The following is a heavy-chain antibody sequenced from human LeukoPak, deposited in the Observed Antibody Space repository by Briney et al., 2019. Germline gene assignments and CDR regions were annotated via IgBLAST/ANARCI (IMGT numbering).Heavy chain of an antibody. J-gene: IGHJ4*02. CDR3: ARGTVAEYYFDY. Sequence: GGSLRLSRAASGFTFSSYAMHWVRQAPGKGLEWVAVISYDGSNKYYADSVKGRFTISRDNSKNTLYLQMNSLRAEDTAVYYCARGTVAEYYFDYWGQGTLVTVSS. CDR2: ISYDGSNK. V-gene: IGHV3-30-3*01. D-gene: IGHD6-19*01. CDR1: GFTFSSYA.